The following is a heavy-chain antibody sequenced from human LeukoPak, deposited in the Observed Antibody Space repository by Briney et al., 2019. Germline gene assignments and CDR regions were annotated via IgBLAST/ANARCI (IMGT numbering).Heavy chain of an antibody. CDR3: AKQQGIAAAGTDY. J-gene: IGHJ4*02. CDR1: GFTFNNYA. CDR2: TSGSGGST. Sequence: GGSLRLSCAASGFTFNNYAMSWVRQAPGKGLEWVSATSGSGGSTYYADSVKGRFTISRDNSKNTLYLQMNSLRAEDTAVYYCAKQQGIAAAGTDYWGQGTLVTVSS. V-gene: IGHV3-23*01. D-gene: IGHD6-13*01.